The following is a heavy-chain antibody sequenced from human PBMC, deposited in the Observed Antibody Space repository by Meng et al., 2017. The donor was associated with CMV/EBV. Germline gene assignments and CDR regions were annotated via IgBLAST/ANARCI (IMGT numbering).Heavy chain of an antibody. CDR3: ATRSISYRAEYYLQ. CDR1: GGSFSGSY. D-gene: IGHD3-10*01. V-gene: IGHV4-34*01. J-gene: IGHJ1*01. Sequence: SQTLSLTCVVYGGSFSGSYWNRIRQSPGKGLELIGEINNSGGTYYNPSLETRVAISIDTSKKQFSLKLNSVTAADSAVYYCATRSISYRAEYYLQWGHGTLVTVSS. CDR2: INNSGGT.